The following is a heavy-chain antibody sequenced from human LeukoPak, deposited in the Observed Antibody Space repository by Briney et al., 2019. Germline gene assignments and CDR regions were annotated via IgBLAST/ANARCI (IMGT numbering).Heavy chain of an antibody. Sequence: SETLSLTCAVSGGSISSGGYSWSWIRQPLGKGLEWIGYIYHSGSTYYNPSLKSRVTISIDRSKNQFSLKLNSVTAADTAVYYCARLIRATNGMDVWGQGTTVTVSS. V-gene: IGHV4-30-2*01. D-gene: IGHD1-26*01. CDR1: GGSISSGGYS. CDR2: IYHSGST. CDR3: ARLIRATNGMDV. J-gene: IGHJ6*02.